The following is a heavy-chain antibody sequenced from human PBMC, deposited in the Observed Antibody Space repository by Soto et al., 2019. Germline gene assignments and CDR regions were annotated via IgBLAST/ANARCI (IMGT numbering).Heavy chain of an antibody. CDR1: GYTFTSYG. J-gene: IGHJ6*02. D-gene: IGHD1-26*01. V-gene: IGHV1-18*01. Sequence: ASVKVSCTASGYTFTSYGISWVRQAPGQGLEWMGWVSAYNGNTNYAQKLQGRVTMTTDTSTSTAYMELRSLRSDDTAVYYCARDGSGSYYYYYGMDVWGQGTTVTVSS. CDR2: VSAYNGNT. CDR3: ARDGSGSYYYYYGMDV.